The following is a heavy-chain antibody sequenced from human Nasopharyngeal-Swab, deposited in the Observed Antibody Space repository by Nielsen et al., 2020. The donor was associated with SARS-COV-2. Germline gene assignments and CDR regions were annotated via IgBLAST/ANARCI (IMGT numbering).Heavy chain of an antibody. J-gene: IGHJ4*01. Sequence: WIRQPPGKGLEWIGEIYHSGSTNYNPSLKSRVTISVGKSKNQFSLKLSSVTAADTAVYYCARVSWSSGSYSPLYWGQGTLVTVSS. V-gene: IGHV4-4*02. CDR3: ARVSWSSGSYSPLY. D-gene: IGHD1-26*01. CDR2: IYHSGST.